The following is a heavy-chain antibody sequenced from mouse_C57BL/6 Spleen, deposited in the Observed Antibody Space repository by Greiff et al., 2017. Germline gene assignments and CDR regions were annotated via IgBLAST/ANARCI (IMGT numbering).Heavy chain of an antibody. CDR1: GFTFSSYT. V-gene: IGHV5-9*01. CDR2: ISGGGGNT. Sequence: EVQLVESGGGLVKPGGSLKLSCAASGFTFSSYTMSWVRQTPEKRLEWVATISGGGGNTYYPDSVKGRFTISRDNAKNTLYLQMSSLRSEDTALYYCARDGYDGSYYAMGDWGKGTSVTVSS. CDR3: ARDGYDGSYYAMGD. J-gene: IGHJ4*01. D-gene: IGHD2-2*01.